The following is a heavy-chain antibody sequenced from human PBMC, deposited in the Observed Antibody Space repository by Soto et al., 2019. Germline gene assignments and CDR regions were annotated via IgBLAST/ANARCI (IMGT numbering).Heavy chain of an antibody. D-gene: IGHD1-26*01. CDR1: DDSISPYY. CDR3: ARRSYGAFDF. J-gene: IGHJ3*01. Sequence: QVQLQESGPGLVKPSETLSLTCTVSDDSISPYYWSWIRQPPGKGLEWIGYIYYSGSTNYNPSLKSRVNISVDTSKNQFSLKLSSVTAADTAVYYCARRSYGAFDFWGQGTIVTVSS. V-gene: IGHV4-59*08. CDR2: IYYSGST.